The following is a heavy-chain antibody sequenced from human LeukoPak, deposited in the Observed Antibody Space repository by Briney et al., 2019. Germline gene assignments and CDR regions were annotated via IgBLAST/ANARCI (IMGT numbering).Heavy chain of an antibody. D-gene: IGHD3-9*01. CDR2: IIPIFGTA. CDR3: ARAYDILTNFDY. CDR1: GGTFSSYA. J-gene: IGHJ4*02. V-gene: IGHV1-69*13. Sequence: GASVTVSCKASGGTFSSYAISWVRQAPGQGLEWMGGIIPIFGTANYAQKFQGRVTITADESTSTAYMELSSLRSEDTAVYYCARAYDILTNFDYWGQGTLVTVSS.